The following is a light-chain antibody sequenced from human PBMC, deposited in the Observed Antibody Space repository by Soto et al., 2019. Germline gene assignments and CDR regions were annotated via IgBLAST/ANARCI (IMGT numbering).Light chain of an antibody. V-gene: IGLV1-40*01. J-gene: IGLJ2*01. CDR3: QSYDSSLSEVL. CDR2: ANN. CDR1: SSNIGAGYD. Sequence: QLVLTQPPSVSGAPGQRVTISCTGSSSNIGAGYDVHWYQQLPGTAPKLLIFANNNRPSGVPDRFSGSRSGTSASLAITGLQAEDEAHYYCQSYDSSLSEVLFGGGTKLTVL.